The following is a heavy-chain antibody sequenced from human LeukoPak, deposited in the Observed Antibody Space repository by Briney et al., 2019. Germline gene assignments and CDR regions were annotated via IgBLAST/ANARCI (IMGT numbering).Heavy chain of an antibody. V-gene: IGHV1-18*01. J-gene: IGHJ6*02. Sequence: ASVKVSCKASGYTFITYAISWVRQAPGQGLEWMGWISAYNGNTNYAQTLQGRVTMTPDTSTSTAFMELRSLRSDDTAVYYCARVGDSGSYALDVWGQGTTVTVSS. CDR3: ARVGDSGSYALDV. CDR1: GYTFITYA. CDR2: ISAYNGNT. D-gene: IGHD6-13*01.